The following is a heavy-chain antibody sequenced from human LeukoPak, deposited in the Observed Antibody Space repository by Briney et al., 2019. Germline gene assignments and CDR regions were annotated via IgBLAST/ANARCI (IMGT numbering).Heavy chain of an antibody. CDR3: TAVMRYGYDYDY. Sequence: ASVKVSCKASGFTFTSSAVQWVRQARGQRLEWIGWIVVGSGNTNYAQKFQERVTITRDMSTSTAYMELSSLRSEDTAVYYCTAVMRYGYDYDYWRQGTLVTVSS. D-gene: IGHD5-12*01. J-gene: IGHJ4*02. V-gene: IGHV1-58*01. CDR1: GFTFTSSA. CDR2: IVVGSGNT.